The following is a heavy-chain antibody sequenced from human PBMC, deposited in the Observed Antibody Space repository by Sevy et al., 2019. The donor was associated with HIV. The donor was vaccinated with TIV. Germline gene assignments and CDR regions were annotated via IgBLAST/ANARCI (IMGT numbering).Heavy chain of an antibody. V-gene: IGHV3-23*01. J-gene: IGHJ4*02. D-gene: IGHD3-3*01. CDR1: GFTFSSYA. CDR2: NSGSGGST. CDR3: AKADFWSGYYPYYFDY. Sequence: GGSLRLSCAASGFTFSSYAMSWVRPAPGKGLEWVSANSGSGGSTYYGDSVKGRFTISRVNSANTLYLQMNSLRAEDTAVYYCAKADFWSGYYPYYFDYWGQGTLVTVSS.